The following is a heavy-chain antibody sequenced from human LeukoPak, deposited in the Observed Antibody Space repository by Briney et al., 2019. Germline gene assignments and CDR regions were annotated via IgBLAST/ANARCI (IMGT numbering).Heavy chain of an antibody. V-gene: IGHV3-9*01. CDR1: GFTFDDYA. CDR3: AKDMLAVAGPGAFDY. D-gene: IGHD6-19*01. Sequence: GGSLRLSCAASGFTFDDYAMHWVRQAPGKGLEWGSGISWNSGSIGYADSVKGRFTISRDNAKNSLYLQMDSLRAEDTALYYCAKDMLAVAGPGAFDYWGQGTLVTVSS. CDR2: ISWNSGSI. J-gene: IGHJ4*02.